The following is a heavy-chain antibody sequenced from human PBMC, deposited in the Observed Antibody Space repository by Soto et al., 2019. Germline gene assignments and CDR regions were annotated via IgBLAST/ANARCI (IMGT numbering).Heavy chain of an antibody. CDR2: IHHSGST. V-gene: IGHV4-4*02. Sequence: SETLSLTCAVSGGSISSNNWWNWVRQPPGKGLEWIGEIHHSGSTNYNPSLKSRVTISVDKSKNQFSLKLNSVTAADTAVHYCARARQYCSSSSCYLDPWGQGTLVTVSS. CDR3: ARARQYCSSSSCYLDP. D-gene: IGHD2-2*01. CDR1: GGSISSNNW. J-gene: IGHJ5*02.